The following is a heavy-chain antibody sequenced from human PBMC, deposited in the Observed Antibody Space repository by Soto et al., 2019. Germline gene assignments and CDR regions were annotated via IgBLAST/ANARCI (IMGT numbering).Heavy chain of an antibody. J-gene: IGHJ3*01. D-gene: IGHD1-20*01. CDR3: ASIRDVVWSLGPGAFDL. CDR1: GYSFTSYW. CDR2: IYPGDSDT. V-gene: IGHV5-51*01. Sequence: GESLKISCKGSGYSFTSYWIGWVRQMPGKGLEWMGIIYPGDSDTRYSPSFQGQVTISADKSISTAYLPWSSLKASDPAMYYCASIRDVVWSLGPGAFDLWGEGRMATV.